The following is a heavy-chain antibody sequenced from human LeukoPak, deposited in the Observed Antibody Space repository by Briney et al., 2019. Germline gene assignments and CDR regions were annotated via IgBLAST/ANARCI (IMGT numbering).Heavy chain of an antibody. V-gene: IGHV5-10-1*01. Sequence: GESLKISCKGSGYSFTTYWIGWVRQMPGKGLEWMGRIDPSDSYTNYSPSFQGHVTISADKSISTAYLQWSSLRASDTAMYYCARHAPAFDIWGQGTMVTVSS. CDR3: ARHAPAFDI. CDR2: IDPSDSYT. D-gene: IGHD2-2*01. J-gene: IGHJ3*02. CDR1: GYSFTTYW.